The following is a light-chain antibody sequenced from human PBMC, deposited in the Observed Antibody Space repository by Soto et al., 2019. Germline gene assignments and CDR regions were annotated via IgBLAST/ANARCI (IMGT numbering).Light chain of an antibody. J-gene: IGLJ3*02. V-gene: IGLV1-40*01. Sequence: QSVLTQPPSVSGAPGQRVTISCTGSSSNIGASYAVHWYQQLPGTAPKLLIYGNSNRPSGVPDRFSGSKSGTSASLAITGLQAEDEADYYCQSDDSSLSGSVFGGGTQLTVL. CDR2: GNS. CDR3: QSDDSSLSGSV. CDR1: SSNIGASYA.